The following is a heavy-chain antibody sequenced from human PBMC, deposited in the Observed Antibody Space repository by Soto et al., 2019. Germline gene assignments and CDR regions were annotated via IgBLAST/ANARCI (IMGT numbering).Heavy chain of an antibody. J-gene: IGHJ3*02. Sequence: ASVKVSCKASGYTFTSYAMHWVRQAPGQRLEWMGWINAGNGNTKYSQKFQGRVTITRDTSASTAYMELSSLRSEDTAVYYCARDFYYYDSSGYFPDAFDIWGQGTMVTVSS. CDR1: GYTFTSYA. V-gene: IGHV1-3*01. D-gene: IGHD3-22*01. CDR2: INAGNGNT. CDR3: ARDFYYYDSSGYFPDAFDI.